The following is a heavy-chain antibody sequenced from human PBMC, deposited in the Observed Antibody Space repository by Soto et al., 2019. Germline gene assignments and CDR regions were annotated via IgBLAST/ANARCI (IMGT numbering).Heavy chain of an antibody. J-gene: IGHJ4*02. Sequence: EVQLVESGGGLVQPGGSLRLSCAASGFTFSTYWMHWVRQAPGKGLVWVSRINSDGSSATYADSVKGRFTISRDNAKNTLYLQMNSLRAEDTAVYYCARPGQKWELTLWGQGTLVTVSS. CDR3: ARPGQKWELTL. D-gene: IGHD1-26*01. CDR2: INSDGSSA. V-gene: IGHV3-74*01. CDR1: GFTFSTYW.